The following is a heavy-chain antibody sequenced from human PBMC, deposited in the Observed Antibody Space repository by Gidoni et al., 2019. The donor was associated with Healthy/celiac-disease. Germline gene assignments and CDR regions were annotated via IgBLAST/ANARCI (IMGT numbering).Heavy chain of an antibody. V-gene: IGHV3-33*01. J-gene: IGHJ4*02. CDR2: IWYDGSKK. D-gene: IGHD6-13*01. CDR1: GSTFRGDG. Sequence: QVQRVQPGGGVVQPGRSLRPSCAASGSTFRGDGMHRVGQAPGKGLEGVAVIWYDGSKKYYADSLKGRLSISRDNSKNTLYLQMNSLRAEDTAVYYWARTASIAAAGTGWLDYWGQGTLVTVSS. CDR3: ARTASIAAAGTGWLDY.